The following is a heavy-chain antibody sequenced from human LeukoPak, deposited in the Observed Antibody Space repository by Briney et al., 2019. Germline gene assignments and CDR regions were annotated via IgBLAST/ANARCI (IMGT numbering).Heavy chain of an antibody. J-gene: IGHJ1*01. Sequence: GASVKVSCKASGYIFINYYIHWVRQAPGQGLEWMGWINPKSGDTNYAQKFQGRVTMTRDTSITTSYMELSRLRSEDTAVYYCARRGSSSSEYFQRWGQGTLVTVSS. D-gene: IGHD6-6*01. CDR2: INPKSGDT. CDR3: ARRGSSSSEYFQR. CDR1: GYIFINYY. V-gene: IGHV1-2*02.